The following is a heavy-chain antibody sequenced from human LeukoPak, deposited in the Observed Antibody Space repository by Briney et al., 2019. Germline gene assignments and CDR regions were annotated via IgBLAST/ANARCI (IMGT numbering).Heavy chain of an antibody. CDR2: INPKSGDT. Sequence: GASVKVSCKASRYIFTGYQIHWVRQAPGEGLEWMGWINPKSGDTNYAQNFRDRATVTRDSSVSTVYMELNSLRSDDTALYYCAREGRWESGYKFGSGTSALDFWGQGTLVSVSS. V-gene: IGHV1-2*02. D-gene: IGHD3-10*01. J-gene: IGHJ4*02. CDR1: RYIFTGYQ. CDR3: AREGRWESGYKFGSGTSALDF.